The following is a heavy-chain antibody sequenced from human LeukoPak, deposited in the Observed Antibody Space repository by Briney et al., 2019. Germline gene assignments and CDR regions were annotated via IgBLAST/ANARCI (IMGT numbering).Heavy chain of an antibody. CDR3: AKDLEGIATTRYYFDY. D-gene: IGHD1-1*01. J-gene: IGHJ4*02. CDR2: ILYDGTNK. Sequence: GGSLRLSCAASGFIFSNFGMHWVRQAPGKGPDWVAFILYDGTNKYYADSVKGRFTVSRDNSKNTLYLQMNSLRAEDTAVYYCAKDLEGIATTRYYFDYWGQGTLVTVSS. V-gene: IGHV3-30*02. CDR1: GFIFSNFG.